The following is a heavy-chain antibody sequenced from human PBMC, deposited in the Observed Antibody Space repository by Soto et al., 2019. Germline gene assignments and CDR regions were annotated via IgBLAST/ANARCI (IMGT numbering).Heavy chain of an antibody. CDR2: IYYSGST. Sequence: PSETLSLTCTVSGGSISSSSYYWGWIRQPPGKGLEWIGYIYYSGSTNYNPSLKSRVTISVDTSKNQFSLKLSSVTAADTAVYYCARLGSDYDILTGYYTKQFWWFDPWGQGTLVTVSS. D-gene: IGHD3-9*01. V-gene: IGHV4-61*05. CDR1: GGSISSSSYY. CDR3: ARLGSDYDILTGYYTKQFWWFDP. J-gene: IGHJ5*02.